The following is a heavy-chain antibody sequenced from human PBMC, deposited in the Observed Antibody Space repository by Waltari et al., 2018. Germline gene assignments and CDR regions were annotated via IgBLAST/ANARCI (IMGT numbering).Heavy chain of an antibody. V-gene: IGHV1-24*01. D-gene: IGHD6-13*01. CDR3: ATVAGEGSSSWPKPYYYYYYGMDV. CDR1: GYTLTELS. Sequence: QVQLVQSGAEVKKPGASVKVSCKVSGYTLTELSLHWVRQAPGKGLAWMGGFEPEEGETIYEQKCQGRVTRTEDTSTDTAYMELSSLRSEDTAVYYCATVAGEGSSSWPKPYYYYYYGMDVWGQGTTVTVSS. J-gene: IGHJ6*02. CDR2: FEPEEGET.